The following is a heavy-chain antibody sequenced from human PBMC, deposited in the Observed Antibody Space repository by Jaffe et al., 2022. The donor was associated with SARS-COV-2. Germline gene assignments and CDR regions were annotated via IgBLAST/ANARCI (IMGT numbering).Heavy chain of an antibody. CDR3: TTDLRWEVVGGSH. J-gene: IGHJ4*02. D-gene: IGHD1-26*01. CDR2: IKSKTDGETT. V-gene: IGHV3-15*05. CDR1: GFTFSNAW. Sequence: EVQLVESGGGLVNPGGSLRLSCAASGFTFSNAWMSWVRQAPGKGLEWVGRIKSKTDGETTDYAAPVKGRFTISRDDSKDTLYLQVDSLKSEDTAVYYCTTDLRWEVVGGSHWGQGTLVTVS.